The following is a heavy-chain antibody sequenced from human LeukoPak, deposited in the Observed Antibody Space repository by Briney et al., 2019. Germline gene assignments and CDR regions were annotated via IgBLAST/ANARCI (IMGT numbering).Heavy chain of an antibody. Sequence: GGSLRLSCAASGFTFSNYAVSWVRQAPGKGLELVSVISSSGGSTYYADSVKGRFTISRDNSKNTLFLQMSSLRAEDTAVYYCVKEGLGTAALDSWGQGALDIVSS. CDR3: VKEGLGTAALDS. CDR2: ISSSGGST. V-gene: IGHV3-23*01. D-gene: IGHD2-2*01. J-gene: IGHJ4*02. CDR1: GFTFSNYA.